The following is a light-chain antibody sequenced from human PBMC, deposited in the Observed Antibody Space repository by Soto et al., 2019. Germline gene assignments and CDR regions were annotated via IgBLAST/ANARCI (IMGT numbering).Light chain of an antibody. CDR2: GAS. Sequence: EIVLTQSPATLSLYPGERATLSCRASQSVSSSYLAWYQQKPGQAPRLLIYGASSRATGIPDRFSGSGSGTDFTLTISRLEPEDFAVYYCQQYGSTSITFGQGTRLEIK. CDR3: QQYGSTSIT. V-gene: IGKV3-20*01. CDR1: QSVSSSY. J-gene: IGKJ5*01.